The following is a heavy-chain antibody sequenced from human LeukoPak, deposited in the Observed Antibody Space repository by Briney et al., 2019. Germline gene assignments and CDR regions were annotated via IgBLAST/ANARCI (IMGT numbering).Heavy chain of an antibody. J-gene: IGHJ5*02. D-gene: IGHD3-3*01. CDR1: GFTLNNYA. CDR3: AKDGYDFWSAYQIDL. Sequence: SGGSLGLSCAASGFTLNNYAMTWVRQAPGKGLECVSAISGSDGSTYYSDSVTGRFTISRDNSKNTLYLQMTSLRADDTAVYYCAKDGYDFWSAYQIDLWGQGTLVTVSS. V-gene: IGHV3-23*01. CDR2: ISGSDGST.